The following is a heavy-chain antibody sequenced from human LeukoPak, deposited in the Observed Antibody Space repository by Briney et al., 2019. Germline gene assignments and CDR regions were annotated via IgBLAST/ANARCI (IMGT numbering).Heavy chain of an antibody. J-gene: IGHJ4*02. D-gene: IGHD3-22*01. V-gene: IGHV3-13*01. Sequence: GGSLRLSCAASGFTFSTYDMHWVRQPTGKGLEWVSAIGTIDDTYYSDSVKGRFTISRENAKNSLFLQMNSLRAEDTAVYYCARAAYDSNGYLTLWGQGTLVTVSS. CDR3: ARAAYDSNGYLTL. CDR2: IGTIDDT. CDR1: GFTFSTYD.